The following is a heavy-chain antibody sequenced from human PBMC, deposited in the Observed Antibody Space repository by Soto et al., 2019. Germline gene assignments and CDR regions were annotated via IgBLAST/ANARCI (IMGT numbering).Heavy chain of an antibody. CDR1: GGSISSYY. V-gene: IGHV4-59*01. D-gene: IGHD5-12*01. Sequence: SETLSLTCTVSGGSISSYYWSWIRQPPGKGLEWIGYIYYSGSTNYNPSLKSRVTISVDTSKNQFSLKLSSVTAADTAVYYCARTYSGYDYAFDIWGQGTMVTVSS. J-gene: IGHJ3*02. CDR3: ARTYSGYDYAFDI. CDR2: IYYSGST.